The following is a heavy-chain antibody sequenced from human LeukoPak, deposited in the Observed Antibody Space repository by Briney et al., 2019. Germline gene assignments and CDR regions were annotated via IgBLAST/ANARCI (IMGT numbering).Heavy chain of an antibody. D-gene: IGHD2-8*01. J-gene: IGHJ4*02. CDR3: ARAPTVYCTNVVCYYFDY. Sequence: GGSLRLSCAASGFTFSSFSMNWVRQAPGKGLEWVSSISSGSRYTYYADSVKGRFTISRENAKNSLYLQMNSLRAEDTAVYYCARAPTVYCTNVVCYYFDYWGQGTLVTVSS. V-gene: IGHV3-21*01. CDR2: ISSGSRYT. CDR1: GFTFSSFS.